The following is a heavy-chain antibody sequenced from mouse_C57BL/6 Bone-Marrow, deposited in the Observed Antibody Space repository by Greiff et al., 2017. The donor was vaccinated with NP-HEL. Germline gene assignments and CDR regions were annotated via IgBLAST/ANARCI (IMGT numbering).Heavy chain of an antibody. J-gene: IGHJ2*01. D-gene: IGHD1-1*01. CDR3: ARHEEVPLITTVVVPFDY. Sequence: VQLQQSGAELVKPGASVKLSCKASGYTFTEYTIHWVKQRSGQGLEWIGWFYPGSGSIKYNEKFKDKATLTADKSSSTVYMELSRLTSEDSAVYFCARHEEVPLITTVVVPFDYWGQGTTLTVSS. CDR1: GYTFTEYT. CDR2: FYPGSGSI. V-gene: IGHV1-62-2*01.